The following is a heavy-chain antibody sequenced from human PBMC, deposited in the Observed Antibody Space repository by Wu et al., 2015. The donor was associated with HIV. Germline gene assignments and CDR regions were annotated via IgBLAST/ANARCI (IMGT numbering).Heavy chain of an antibody. Sequence: QVQLVQSGPEVKKPGASVKVSCKASGGTFSSYAISWVRQAPGQGLEWMGGIIPIFGTANYAQKFQGRVTITTDESTSTAYMELSSLRSEDTAVYYCARDWPDYGDYRYFDLWGRGTLVTVSS. CDR2: IIPIFGTA. J-gene: IGHJ2*01. D-gene: IGHD4-17*01. CDR3: ARDWPDYGDYRYFDL. CDR1: GGTFSSYA. V-gene: IGHV1-69*05.